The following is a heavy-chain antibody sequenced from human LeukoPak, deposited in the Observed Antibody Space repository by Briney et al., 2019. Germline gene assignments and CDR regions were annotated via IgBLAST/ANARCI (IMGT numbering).Heavy chain of an antibody. CDR1: GGSISSGGYY. J-gene: IGHJ2*01. V-gene: IGHV4-31*03. Sequence: SETLSLTCTVSGGSISSGGYYWIWIRQHPGKGLEWFGYIYYSGSTYYNPSLKSRVTISVDTSKNQFSLKLSSVTAADTAVYYCARVNCGGDCYFYWYFDLWGRGTLVTVSS. CDR3: ARVNCGGDCYFYWYFDL. D-gene: IGHD2-21*02. CDR2: IYYSGST.